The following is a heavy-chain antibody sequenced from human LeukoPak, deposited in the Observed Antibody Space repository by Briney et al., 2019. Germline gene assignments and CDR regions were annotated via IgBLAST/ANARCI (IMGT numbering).Heavy chain of an antibody. D-gene: IGHD3-10*01. CDR1: GYTFTGYC. Sequence: GASVKVSCKASGYTFTGYCMHWVRQAPGQGLEWMGRIIPILGIANYAQKFQGRVTITADKSTSTAYMELSSLRSEDTAVYYCAREPSMVRGVDIDYWGQGTLVTVSS. V-gene: IGHV1-69*04. J-gene: IGHJ4*02. CDR3: AREPSMVRGVDIDY. CDR2: IIPILGIA.